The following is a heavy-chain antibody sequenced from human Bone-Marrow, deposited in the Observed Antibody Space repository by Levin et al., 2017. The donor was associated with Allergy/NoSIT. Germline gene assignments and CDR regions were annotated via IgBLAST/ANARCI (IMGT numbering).Heavy chain of an antibody. D-gene: IGHD3-16*02. V-gene: IGHV3-48*03. J-gene: IGHJ4*02. Sequence: GESLKISCAASGFTFSTYEMNWVRQAPGKGLEWVSYVSSSGGTIYYADSVKGRFTISRDNANNSLYLEMNNLRAEDTAIYYCASTWGSYRPFDYWGQGTLVTVSS. CDR2: VSSSGGTI. CDR1: GFTFSTYE. CDR3: ASTWGSYRPFDY.